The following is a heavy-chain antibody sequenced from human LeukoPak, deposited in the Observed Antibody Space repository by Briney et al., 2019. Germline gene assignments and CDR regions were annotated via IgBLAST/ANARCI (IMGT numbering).Heavy chain of an antibody. J-gene: IGHJ4*02. CDR1: GGSFSGYY. CDR3: ARENSGWLDY. Sequence: SETLSLTCAVYGGSFSGYYWSWIRQPPGKELEWIGEINHSGSTNYNPFLKSRVTISVDTSKNQFSLKLSSVTAADTAVYYCARENSGWLDYWGQGTLVTVSS. CDR2: INHSGST. V-gene: IGHV4-34*01. D-gene: IGHD6-19*01.